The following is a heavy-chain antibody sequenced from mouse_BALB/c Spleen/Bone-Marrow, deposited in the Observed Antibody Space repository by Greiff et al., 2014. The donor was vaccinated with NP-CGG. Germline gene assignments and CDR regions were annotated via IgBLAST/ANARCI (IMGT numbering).Heavy chain of an antibody. V-gene: IGHV1S135*01. CDR3: ARSRDVGYFDY. CDR1: GYAFTSYN. Sequence: VQLKESGPELVKPGASVRVSCKASGYAFTSYNMFWVKQSHGKSLEWIGYIDPYNGGTSYNQKFKGKATLTVDKSSSTAYMHLNSLTSEDSAVYYCARSRDVGYFDYWGQGTTLTVSS. D-gene: IGHD3-3*01. CDR2: IDPYNGGT. J-gene: IGHJ2*01.